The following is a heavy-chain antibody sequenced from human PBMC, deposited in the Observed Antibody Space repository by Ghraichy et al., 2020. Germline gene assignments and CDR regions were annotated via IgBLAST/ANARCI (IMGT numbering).Heavy chain of an antibody. CDR2: ISYDGSNK. CDR1: GFTFSSYA. Sequence: SCAASGFTFSSYAMHWVRQAPGKGLEWVAVISYDGSNKYYADSVKGRFTISRDNSKNTLYLQMNSLRAEDTAVYYCARSSMVQGVILGYWGQGTLVTVSS. CDR3: ARSSMVQGVILGY. J-gene: IGHJ4*02. D-gene: IGHD3-10*01. V-gene: IGHV3-30-3*01.